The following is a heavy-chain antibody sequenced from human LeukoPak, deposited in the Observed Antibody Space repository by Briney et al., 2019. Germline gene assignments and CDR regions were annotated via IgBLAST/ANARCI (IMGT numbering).Heavy chain of an antibody. D-gene: IGHD4-17*01. CDR3: ARGDYGDYLVDY. V-gene: IGHV3-48*02. J-gene: IGHJ4*02. CDR2: ISSSGTTI. Sequence: GGSLRLSCAACGFTFSSYSMNWVRQAPGKGLEWVSYISSSGTTIYYADSVKGRFTISRDTAKNSLYLQMNSLSDEDTALYYCARGDYGDYLVDYWGQGTLVTVSS. CDR1: GFTFSSYS.